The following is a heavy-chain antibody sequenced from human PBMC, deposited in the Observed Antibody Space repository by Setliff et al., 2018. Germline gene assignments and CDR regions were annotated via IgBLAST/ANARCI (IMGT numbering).Heavy chain of an antibody. CDR1: GYTFTSYG. Sequence: ASVKVSCKASGYTFTSYGISWVRQAPGQGLEWMGWISAYNGNTNYAQKLQGRVTMTTDTPTSTAYMELRSLRSDDTAVYYCARESALRGYYYDSSGNDYWGQGTLVTVSS. J-gene: IGHJ4*02. D-gene: IGHD3-22*01. V-gene: IGHV1-18*01. CDR2: ISAYNGNT. CDR3: ARESALRGYYYDSSGNDY.